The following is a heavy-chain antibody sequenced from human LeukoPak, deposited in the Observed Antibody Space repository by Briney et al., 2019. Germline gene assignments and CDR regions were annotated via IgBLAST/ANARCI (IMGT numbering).Heavy chain of an antibody. CDR2: IYYSGST. V-gene: IGHV4-39*01. Sequence: SETLSLTCTVSGGSFTSSSYYWGCIRQPPGKGLEWIGSIYYSGSTYYNPSLKSRVTISVDTSKNQFSLKLSSVTAADTAVYYCARQYYHRSGYYYGKVRYFAYWGQGTLVTVSS. CDR1: GGSFTSSSYY. D-gene: IGHD3-22*01. J-gene: IGHJ4*02. CDR3: ARQYYHRSGYYYGKVRYFAY.